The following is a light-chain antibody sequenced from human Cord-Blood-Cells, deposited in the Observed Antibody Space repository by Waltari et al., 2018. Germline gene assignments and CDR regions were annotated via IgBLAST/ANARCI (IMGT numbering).Light chain of an antibody. CDR1: KIGSKS. V-gene: IGLV3-21*04. J-gene: IGLJ1*01. Sequence: SYVLTQPPSVSVAPGKTARITCGGNKIGSKSAHWYQQKPGQAPVLVIYYDSDRPSGIPERFSGSNSGNTATLTISRVEAGDEADYYCQVWDSSSDRNVFGTGTKVTVL. CDR3: QVWDSSSDRNV. CDR2: YDS.